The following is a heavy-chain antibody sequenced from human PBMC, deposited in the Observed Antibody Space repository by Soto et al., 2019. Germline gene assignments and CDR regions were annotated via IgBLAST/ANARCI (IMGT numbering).Heavy chain of an antibody. Sequence: QVQLQESGPGLVKPSQTLSLTCTVSGGSISSCGYYWSWIRQHPGKGLEWIGYIYYSGSTYYNPSLMIRVTLSVDTSKNQFSLKLSSVTAADTAVYYCARDRFDYDEYYYYYYMQVWGKGATVTVS. CDR3: ARDRFDYDEYYYYYYMQV. J-gene: IGHJ6*03. CDR2: IYYSGST. D-gene: IGHD4-17*01. CDR1: GGSISSCGYY. V-gene: IGHV4-31*03.